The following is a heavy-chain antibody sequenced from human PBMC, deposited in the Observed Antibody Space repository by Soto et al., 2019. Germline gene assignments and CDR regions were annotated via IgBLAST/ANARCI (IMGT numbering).Heavy chain of an antibody. CDR2: IYYSGST. J-gene: IGHJ6*03. V-gene: IGHV4-59*01. CDR1: GGTIRSYY. D-gene: IGHD3-3*01. Sequence: PSETQSLTCTVSGGTIRSYYGSWIRQPPGKGLEWIGYIYYSGSTNYNPSLKSRVTISVDTSKNQFSLKLSSVTAADTAVYYCARGGGYYDFWSGYFPTGEYYYYMDVWGKGTTVTVSS. CDR3: ARGGGYYDFWSGYFPTGEYYYYMDV.